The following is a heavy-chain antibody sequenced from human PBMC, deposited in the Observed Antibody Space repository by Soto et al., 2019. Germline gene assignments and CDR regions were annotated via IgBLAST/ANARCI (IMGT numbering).Heavy chain of an antibody. J-gene: IGHJ4*02. D-gene: IGHD6-19*01. CDR1: GFTFGSYS. V-gene: IGHV3-21*01. CDR3: ARAIAVAGPASYFDY. Sequence: GGSLRLSCAASGFTFGSYSLNWVRQAPGKGLEWVSSISSSSSYIYYADSVKGRFTISRDNAKNSLYLQMNSLRAEDTAVYYCARAIAVAGPASYFDYWGQGTLVTVSS. CDR2: ISSSSSYI.